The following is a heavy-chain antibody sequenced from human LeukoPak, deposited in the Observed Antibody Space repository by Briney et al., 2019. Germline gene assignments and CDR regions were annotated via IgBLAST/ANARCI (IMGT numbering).Heavy chain of an antibody. CDR2: ISGGGGST. Sequence: GGSLRLSCAASGFTFSSYAMSWVRQAPGKGLEWVSTISGGGGSTYYAASLKGRFTISRDNSKNTLYLTMTSLRAEDTAVYYCARLPTAINGYFDPWGQGTLVTVSS. J-gene: IGHJ5*02. CDR3: ARLPTAINGYFDP. D-gene: IGHD2-2*01. CDR1: GFTFSSYA. V-gene: IGHV3-23*01.